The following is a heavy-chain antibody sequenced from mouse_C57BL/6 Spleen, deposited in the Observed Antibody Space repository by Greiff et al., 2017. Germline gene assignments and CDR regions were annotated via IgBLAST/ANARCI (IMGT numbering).Heavy chain of an antibody. CDR3: ASHDGYYVGAMDY. Sequence: EVQLVESGGGLVQSGRSLRLSCATSGFTFSDFYMEWVRQAPGKGLEWIAASRNKANDYTTEYSASVKGRFIVSRDTSQSILYLQMNALRAEDTAIYYCASHDGYYVGAMDYWGQGTSVTVSS. CDR2: SRNKANDYTT. D-gene: IGHD2-3*01. CDR1: GFTFSDFY. V-gene: IGHV7-1*01. J-gene: IGHJ4*01.